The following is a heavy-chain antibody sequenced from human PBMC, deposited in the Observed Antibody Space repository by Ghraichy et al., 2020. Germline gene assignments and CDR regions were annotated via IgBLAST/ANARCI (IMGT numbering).Heavy chain of an antibody. Sequence: GGSLTLSFAASGFTFSNYALSWFRQPPGKGLEWVSTFSGSGSGTYYADSVKGRFTISRDSSKNTLYLQVNSMRAEDTAVYYCAKDSSGWCIDFWGQGTLVTVSS. CDR2: FSGSGSGT. J-gene: IGHJ4*02. CDR1: GFTFSNYA. V-gene: IGHV3-23*01. D-gene: IGHD6-19*01. CDR3: AKDSSGWCIDF.